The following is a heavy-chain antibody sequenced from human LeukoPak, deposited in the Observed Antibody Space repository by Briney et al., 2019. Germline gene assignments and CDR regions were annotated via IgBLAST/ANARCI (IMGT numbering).Heavy chain of an antibody. CDR3: AKKTWDSSAWYFFDY. CDR2: ISDSGGRT. D-gene: IGHD3-22*01. CDR1: GFGFSRFA. V-gene: IGHV3-23*01. Sequence: GGSLRLSCAASGFGFSRFAMSWVRQAPGKGLEWVSAISDSGGRTNYADSVKGRFTISRDNSKNTLYLQMNSPRAEDTAVYYCAKKTWDSSAWYFFDYWGQGTLVTVSS. J-gene: IGHJ4*02.